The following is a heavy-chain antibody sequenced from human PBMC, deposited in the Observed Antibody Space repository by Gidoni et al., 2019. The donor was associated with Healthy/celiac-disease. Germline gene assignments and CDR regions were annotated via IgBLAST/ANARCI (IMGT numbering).Heavy chain of an antibody. J-gene: IGHJ6*03. CDR3: ARDGIVVVPAANFVGYYYMDV. V-gene: IGHV3-33*01. CDR1: GFTFSSYG. Sequence: QVQLVESGGGVVQPGRSLRLSCAASGFTFSSYGMHWVRQAPGKGLGWVAVIWYDGSNKYYADSVKGRFTISRDNSKNTLYLQMNSLRAEDTAVYYCARDGIVVVPAANFVGYYYMDVWGKGTTVTVSS. CDR2: IWYDGSNK. D-gene: IGHD2-2*01.